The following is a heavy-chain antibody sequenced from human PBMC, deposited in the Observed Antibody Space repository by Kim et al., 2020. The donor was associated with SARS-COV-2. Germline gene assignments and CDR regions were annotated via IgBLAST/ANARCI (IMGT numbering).Heavy chain of an antibody. J-gene: IGHJ4*02. D-gene: IGHD2-15*01. Sequence: SQTLSLTCAISGDSVSSSSAAWNWFRQSPSRGLEWLGRTYYRSKWNYNYDVSVKSRITVNPDSSKNQFALLLNSVTPEDTAVYYCVRGGGTSKGFFDFWGQGTLVTVSS. CDR3: VRGGGTSKGFFDF. CDR2: TYYRSKWNY. CDR1: GDSVSSSSAA. V-gene: IGHV6-1*01.